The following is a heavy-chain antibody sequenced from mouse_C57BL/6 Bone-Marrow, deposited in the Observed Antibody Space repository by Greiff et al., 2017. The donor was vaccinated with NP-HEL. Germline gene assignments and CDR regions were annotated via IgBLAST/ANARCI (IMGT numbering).Heavy chain of an antibody. CDR1: GFTFSSYS. J-gene: IGHJ4*01. Sequence: EVKLVESGEGLVKPGASLKLSCAASGFTFSSYSMSWVRQTPEKRLEWVAYISSGGDYIYYADTVKGRFTISRDNARNTLYLQMSSLKSEDTAMYYCTRGADWDGYYAMDYWGQGTSVTVSS. D-gene: IGHD4-1*01. CDR2: ISSGGDYI. CDR3: TRGADWDGYYAMDY. V-gene: IGHV5-9-1*02.